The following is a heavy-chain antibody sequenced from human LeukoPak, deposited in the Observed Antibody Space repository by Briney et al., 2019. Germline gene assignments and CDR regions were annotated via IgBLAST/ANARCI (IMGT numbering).Heavy chain of an antibody. V-gene: IGHV3-21*01. J-gene: IGHJ4*02. CDR2: ISSSSSYI. CDR1: GFTFSSYS. D-gene: IGHD2-15*01. Sequence: GGSLRLSCAASGFTFSSYSMNWVRQAPGKGLEWVSSISSSSSYIYYADSVKGRFTISRDNAKNTLYLQMNSLRAEDTAVYFCARGFLGGCSGGSCYSGYWGQGTLLTVSS. CDR3: ARGFLGGCSGGSCYSGY.